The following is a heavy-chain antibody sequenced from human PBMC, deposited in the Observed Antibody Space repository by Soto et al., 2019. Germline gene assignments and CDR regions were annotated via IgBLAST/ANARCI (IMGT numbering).Heavy chain of an antibody. Sequence: QVTLKESGPVLVKPTETLTLTCTVSGFSLSTARMGVSWIRQPPGKALAWLAHIFSNDEKSYRISLESRLTISKDTSKGQVVLTMTNMDPVDTATYYCARYVDTALVARFDFWGQGTLVTVSS. CDR2: IFSNDEK. CDR1: GFSLSTARMG. D-gene: IGHD5-18*01. V-gene: IGHV2-26*01. J-gene: IGHJ4*02. CDR3: ARYVDTALVARFDF.